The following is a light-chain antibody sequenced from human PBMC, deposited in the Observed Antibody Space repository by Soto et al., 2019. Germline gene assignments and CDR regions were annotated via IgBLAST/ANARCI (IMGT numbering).Light chain of an antibody. CDR1: SSDVGGYNY. Sequence: QSALTQPPSASGSPGQSVTISCTGTSSDVGGYNYVSWYQQHPGKAPKLMIYEVSKRPSGVPDRFSGSKSGNTASLTVSGLQAEDVAHYYPSSYAGSNNLVFGRGTKLTVL. J-gene: IGLJ2*01. CDR2: EVS. CDR3: SSYAGSNNLV. V-gene: IGLV2-8*01.